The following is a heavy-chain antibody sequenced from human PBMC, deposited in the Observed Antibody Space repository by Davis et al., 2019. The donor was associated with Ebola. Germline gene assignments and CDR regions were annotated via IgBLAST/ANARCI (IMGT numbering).Heavy chain of an antibody. CDR1: GFSFKNYE. CDR3: VREGGGVVTGLVY. D-gene: IGHD2-21*02. J-gene: IGHJ4*02. CDR2: IYNGGSPT. V-gene: IGHV3-48*03. Sequence: GESLKISCAASGFSFKNYEMNWVRQAPGKGLEWLSYIYNGGSPTYYADSVKGRFTVSRDNTKNSLYLQMDSLKDEDRGLYYCVREGGGVVTGLVYWGQGTLVTVSS.